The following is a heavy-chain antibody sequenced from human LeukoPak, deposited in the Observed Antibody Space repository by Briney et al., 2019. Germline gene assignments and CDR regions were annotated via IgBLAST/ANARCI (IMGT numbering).Heavy chain of an antibody. Sequence: PGGSLRLSCAASGFTFSSYGMHWVRQAPGKGLEWVAFIRYDGSNKYYADSVKGRFTISRDNSKNTLYLQMNSLRAEDTAVYYCARSTTDSRSWLFDYWGQGTLVTVSS. CDR3: ARSTTDSRSWLFDY. CDR1: GFTFSSYG. D-gene: IGHD6-13*01. V-gene: IGHV3-30*02. CDR2: IRYDGSNK. J-gene: IGHJ4*02.